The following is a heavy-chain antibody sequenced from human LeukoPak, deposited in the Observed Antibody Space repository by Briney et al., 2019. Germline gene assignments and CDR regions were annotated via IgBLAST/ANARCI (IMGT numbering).Heavy chain of an antibody. V-gene: IGHV4-34*01. CDR3: ARKRPSYHQNNWFDP. CDR1: GGSFSGYY. Sequence: SETLSLTCAVYGGSFSGYYWSWIRQPPGKGLEWIGEINHSGSTNCNPSLKSRVTISVDTSKNQFSLKLSSVTAADTAVYYCARKRPSYHQNNWFDPWGQGTLVTVSS. CDR2: INHSGST. D-gene: IGHD1-1*01. J-gene: IGHJ5*02.